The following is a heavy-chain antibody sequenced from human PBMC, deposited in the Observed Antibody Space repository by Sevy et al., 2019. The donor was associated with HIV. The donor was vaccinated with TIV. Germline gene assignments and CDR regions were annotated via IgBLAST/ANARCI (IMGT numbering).Heavy chain of an antibody. Sequence: ASVKVSCKASGYTFSSNGIAWVRQAPGQGLQWMGWIGVYNGNSNYAQNLRDRVTMTTDTSTSTAYMELKSLRSDDTAVYYCARDDRGYSGYDRGNFDYWGQGTLVTVSS. CDR2: IGVYNGNS. CDR1: GYTFSSNG. D-gene: IGHD5-12*01. CDR3: ARDDRGYSGYDRGNFDY. J-gene: IGHJ4*02. V-gene: IGHV1-18*01.